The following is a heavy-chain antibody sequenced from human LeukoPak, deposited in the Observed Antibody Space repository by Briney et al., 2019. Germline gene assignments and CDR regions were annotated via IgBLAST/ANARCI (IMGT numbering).Heavy chain of an antibody. CDR2: ISYDGSNK. CDR3: ARDDGGGNFPFDY. V-gene: IGHV3-30-3*01. CDR1: GFTFSSYA. J-gene: IGHJ4*02. D-gene: IGHD4-23*01. Sequence: GGSLRLSCAASGFTFSSYAMHWVRQAPGKGLEWVAVISYDGSNKYYADSVKGRFTISRDNSKNTLYLQMNSLRAEDTAVYYCARDDGGGNFPFDYWGQGTLVTVSS.